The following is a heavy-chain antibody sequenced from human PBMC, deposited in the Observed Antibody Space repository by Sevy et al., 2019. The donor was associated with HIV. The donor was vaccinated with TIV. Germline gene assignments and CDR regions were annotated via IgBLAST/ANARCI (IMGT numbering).Heavy chain of an antibody. V-gene: IGHV4-4*02. CDR2: IYYSGSR. D-gene: IGHD3-10*01. CDR1: GGSIRSSRW. CDR3: AREEYFYGSGTYGYGMDV. Sequence: SETLSLTCAVSGGSIRSSRWWSWVRQSPGKGLEWIGEIYYSGSRNYNPSLKSRLTISVDTSNNLFSLRLSSVTAADTAVYYCAREEYFYGSGTYGYGMDVWGQGTTVTVSS. J-gene: IGHJ6*02.